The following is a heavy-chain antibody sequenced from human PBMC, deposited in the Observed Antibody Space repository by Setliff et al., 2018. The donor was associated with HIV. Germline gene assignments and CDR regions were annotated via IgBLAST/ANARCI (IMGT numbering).Heavy chain of an antibody. V-gene: IGHV4-59*01. CDR3: VVYFIGNGGRGL. CDR2: IYFNGNT. J-gene: IGHJ4*02. D-gene: IGHD2-15*01. CDR1: GGSLTGYY. Sequence: SETLSLTCTVSGGSLTGYYWSWIRQPPGKGLEWIGYIYFNGNTNLNPSLESRLTMSVDTSKNQFSLKLNSVPAADTAHYFCVVYFIGNGGRGLWGQGTQVTVSS.